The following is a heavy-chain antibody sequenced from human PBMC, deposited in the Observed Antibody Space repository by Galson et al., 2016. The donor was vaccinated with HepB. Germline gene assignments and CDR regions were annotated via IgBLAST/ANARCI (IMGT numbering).Heavy chain of an antibody. CDR1: GGTFSSYV. Sequence: SVKVSCKASGGTFSSYVISWVRQAPGQGLEWMGRIIPIVGRANYAQKFQGRVTIIADKSTSTAYMELSSLRSEDPAVYYCARDRNLDYGYDPDYDYYGMDVWGQGTTVTVSS. J-gene: IGHJ6*02. CDR3: ARDRNLDYGYDPDYDYYGMDV. D-gene: IGHD5-12*01. CDR2: IIPIVGRA. V-gene: IGHV1-69*04.